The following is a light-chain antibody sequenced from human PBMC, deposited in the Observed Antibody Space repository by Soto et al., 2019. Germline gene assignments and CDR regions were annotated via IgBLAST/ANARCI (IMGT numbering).Light chain of an antibody. CDR1: QSISRW. V-gene: IGKV1-5*03. Sequence: DIQITQSPSTLSAPVGDRVTITCQASQSISRWLACFQQKPGKAPKLLLYKASNLEDGVPTRFSGSGSGTEFTLTIISMQADDFVTYYCQQYYSYSWTFGQGTKVDIK. J-gene: IGKJ1*01. CDR3: QQYYSYSWT. CDR2: KAS.